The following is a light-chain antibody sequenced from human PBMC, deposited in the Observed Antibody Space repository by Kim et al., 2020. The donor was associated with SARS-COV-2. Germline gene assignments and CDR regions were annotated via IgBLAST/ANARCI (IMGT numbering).Light chain of an antibody. CDR3: QQYDNLPYT. J-gene: IGKJ2*01. CDR2: DAS. V-gene: IGKV1-33*01. CDR1: QAITYY. Sequence: GDRVTITCQASQAITYYVNWYQQKPGKAPKILIYDASYLETGVPSRFSGSVSGTDFTFTITSLQSGVSGTYYCQQYDNLPYTFGQGTKLDI.